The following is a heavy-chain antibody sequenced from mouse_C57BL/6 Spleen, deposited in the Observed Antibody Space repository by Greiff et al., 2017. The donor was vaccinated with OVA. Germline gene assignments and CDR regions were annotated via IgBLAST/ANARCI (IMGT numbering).Heavy chain of an antibody. D-gene: IGHD3-3*01. CDR1: GYTFTSYW. CDR3: ARWKDSQEDYFDC. V-gene: IGHV1-55*01. J-gene: IGHJ2*01. Sequence: QVQLQQPGAELVKPGASVKMSCKASGYTFTSYWITWVKQRPGQGLEWIGAIYPGRGSTNYNEKFKSKAPLTVDTAARTAYMPLSSLTSEDSAVYYCARWKDSQEDYFDCWGQGTTLTVSS. CDR2: IYPGRGST.